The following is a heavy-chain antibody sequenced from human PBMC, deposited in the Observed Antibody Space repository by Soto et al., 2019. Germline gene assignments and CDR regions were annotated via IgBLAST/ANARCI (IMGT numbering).Heavy chain of an antibody. CDR2: ISAYNGNT. J-gene: IGHJ3*02. CDR3: ARDLMYYDSSGYLGGAFAI. Sequence: GASVKVSCKASGYTFTSYGISWVRQAPGQGLEWMGWISAYNGNTNYAQKLQGRVTMTTDTSTSTAYMELRSLRSDDTAVYYCARDLMYYDSSGYLGGAFAIWGQGTMVTVSS. CDR1: GYTFTSYG. V-gene: IGHV1-18*01. D-gene: IGHD3-22*01.